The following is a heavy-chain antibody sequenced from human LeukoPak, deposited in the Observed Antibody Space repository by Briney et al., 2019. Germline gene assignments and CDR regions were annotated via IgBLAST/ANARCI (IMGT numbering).Heavy chain of an antibody. V-gene: IGHV3-21*01. CDR3: ARPGIVGATGFDVY. D-gene: IGHD1-26*01. CDR2: ISSSSSYI. Sequence: PGGSLRLSCAASGFTFSSYSMNWVRQAPGKGLEWVSSISSSSSYIYYADSVKGRFTISRDNAKNSLYLQMNSLRAEDTAVYYCARPGIVGATGFDVYWGQGTLVTVSS. CDR1: GFTFSSYS. J-gene: IGHJ4*02.